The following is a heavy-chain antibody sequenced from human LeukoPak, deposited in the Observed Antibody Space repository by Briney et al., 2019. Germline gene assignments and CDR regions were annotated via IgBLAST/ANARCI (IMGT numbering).Heavy chain of an antibody. CDR2: ISGSGGST. CDR3: ARRPTLAVAGHATIDY. V-gene: IGHV3-23*01. D-gene: IGHD6-19*01. CDR1: GFTFSSYA. Sequence: GASLRLSCAASGFTFSSYAMSWVRQALGKGLEWVSAISGSGGSTYYADSVKGRFTISRDNSKNTLYLQMNSLRAEDTAVYYCARRPTLAVAGHATIDYWGQGTLVTVSS. J-gene: IGHJ4*02.